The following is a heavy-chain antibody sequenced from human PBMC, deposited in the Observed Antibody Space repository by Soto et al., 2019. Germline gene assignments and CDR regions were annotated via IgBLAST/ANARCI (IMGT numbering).Heavy chain of an antibody. CDR2: IKQDGSEK. CDR1: GFSFSSHW. V-gene: IGHV3-7*01. CDR3: ARVDEQWTVDY. J-gene: IGHJ4*02. Sequence: PGGSLRLSCAASGFSFSSHWMSWVRQAPGKGLEWVANIKQDGSEKYYVDSVKGRFTIFRDNAKNLLYLQMNILRAEDTAVYYCARVDEQWTVDYWGQGTLVTVSS. D-gene: IGHD6-19*01.